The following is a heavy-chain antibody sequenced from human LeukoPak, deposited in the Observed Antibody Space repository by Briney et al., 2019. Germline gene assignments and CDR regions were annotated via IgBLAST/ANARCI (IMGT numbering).Heavy chain of an antibody. CDR1: GFTFSSDA. J-gene: IGHJ3*01. D-gene: IGHD3-22*01. V-gene: IGHV3-23*01. Sequence: GGSLRLSCADPGFTFSSDAMSWVRQAPGKGLEWVSAICGSGGSTYYADSVKGRFTISRDNSKNTLYLQMNSLRAEDTAVYYCAKDRAYYYDSSGYYLDWGQGTMVTVSS. CDR2: ICGSGGST. CDR3: AKDRAYYYDSSGYYLD.